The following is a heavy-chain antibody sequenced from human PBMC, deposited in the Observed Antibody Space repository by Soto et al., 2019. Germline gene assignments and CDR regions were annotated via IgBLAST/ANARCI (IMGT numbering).Heavy chain of an antibody. Sequence: VGSLRLSCAASGFTFSSFSMNWVRQAPGKGLEWISYISSSSSTIYYADSVKGRFTISRDNAKNSLYLQMNSLRDDDTAVYYYAKLRKHYSDSGGYYPYYFNYGAQGSRVT. V-gene: IGHV3-48*02. CDR1: GFTFSSFS. D-gene: IGHD3-22*01. CDR2: ISSSSSTI. J-gene: IGHJ4*02. CDR3: AKLRKHYSDSGGYYPYYFNY.